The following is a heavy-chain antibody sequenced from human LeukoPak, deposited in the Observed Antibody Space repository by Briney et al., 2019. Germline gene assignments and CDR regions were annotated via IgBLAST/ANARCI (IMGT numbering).Heavy chain of an antibody. V-gene: IGHV4-30-2*01. J-gene: IGHJ4*02. CDR1: GGSISSGGYS. CDR2: IYHSEST. CDR3: ARGYCSSTSCYGFDY. D-gene: IGHD2-2*01. Sequence: PSQTLSLTCAVSGGSISSGGYSWSWIRQPPGKGLEWIGYIYHSESTYYNPSLKSRVTISVDRSKNQFSLKLSSVTAADTAVYYCARGYCSSTSCYGFDYWGQGTLVTVSS.